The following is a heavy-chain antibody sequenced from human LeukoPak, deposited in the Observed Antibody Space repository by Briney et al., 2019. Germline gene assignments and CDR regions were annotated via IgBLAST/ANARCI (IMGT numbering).Heavy chain of an antibody. CDR3: ARGPAGSYFRVPDY. Sequence: SETLSLTCTVSGGFISSGGYYWTWIRQPSGKGLECIGYIYYSGSTYYNPSLKSRVSMSLDTSKNQFSLKLRSVTAADMAVYYCARGPAGSYFRVPDYWGQGTLVTVSS. V-gene: IGHV4-31*03. CDR1: GGFISSGGYY. J-gene: IGHJ4*02. CDR2: IYYSGST. D-gene: IGHD3-10*01.